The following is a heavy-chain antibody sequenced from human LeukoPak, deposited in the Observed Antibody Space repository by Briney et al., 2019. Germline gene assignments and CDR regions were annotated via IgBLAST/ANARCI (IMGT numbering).Heavy chain of an antibody. CDR1: GGSFSGYY. V-gene: IGHV4-34*01. CDR3: VGLVVPGWFDP. J-gene: IGHJ5*02. Sequence: SETLSLTCAVYGGSFSGYYWSWIRQPPGKGLEWIGEINHSGGTKYNPSLKSRVTISVDTSKNQFSLKLGSVTATDTAVYYCVGLVVPGWFDPWGQGTLVTVSS. D-gene: IGHD2-15*01. CDR2: INHSGGT.